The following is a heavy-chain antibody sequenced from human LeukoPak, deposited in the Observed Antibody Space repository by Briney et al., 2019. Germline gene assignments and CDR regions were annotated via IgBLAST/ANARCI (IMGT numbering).Heavy chain of an antibody. D-gene: IGHD3-10*01. CDR2: INHSGST. CDR1: GGSFSGYY. CDR3: ARGRDGSGSYSDPYYYGMDV. Sequence: SETLSLTCAVYGGSFSGYYWSWIRQPPGKGLEWLGEINHSGSTNYNPSLKSRVTISVDTSKNQFSLKLSSVTAADTAVYYCARGRDGSGSYSDPYYYGMDVWGQGTTVTVSS. V-gene: IGHV4-34*01. J-gene: IGHJ6*02.